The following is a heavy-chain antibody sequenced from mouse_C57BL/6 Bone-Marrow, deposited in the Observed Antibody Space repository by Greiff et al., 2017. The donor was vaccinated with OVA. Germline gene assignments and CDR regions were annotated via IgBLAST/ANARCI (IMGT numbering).Heavy chain of an antibody. V-gene: IGHV5-4*01. D-gene: IGHD2-3*01. Sequence: EVKVEESGGGLVKPGGSLKLSCAASGFTFSSYAMSWVRQTPEKRLEWVATISDGGSYTYYPDNVKGRFTISRDNAKNNLYLQMSHLKSEDTAMYYCARDMGGWLGEWGQGTLVTVSA. CDR2: ISDGGSYT. CDR3: ARDMGGWLGE. J-gene: IGHJ3*01. CDR1: GFTFSSYA.